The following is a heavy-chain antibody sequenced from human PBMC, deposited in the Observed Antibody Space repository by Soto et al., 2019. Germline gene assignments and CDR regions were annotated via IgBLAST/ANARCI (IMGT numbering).Heavy chain of an antibody. CDR3: AKWGPYDFSTGY. Sequence: GGSLRLSCAASGFTFSNFGMHWVRQAPDSGLDWVAAVTYDGTNKYYADSVKGRFIISKDNSKNTLYLQMNSLRADDTAVYYCAKWGPYDFSTGYWGQGTLVTASS. V-gene: IGHV3-30*18. J-gene: IGHJ4*02. CDR2: VTYDGTNK. D-gene: IGHD3-3*01. CDR1: GFTFSNFG.